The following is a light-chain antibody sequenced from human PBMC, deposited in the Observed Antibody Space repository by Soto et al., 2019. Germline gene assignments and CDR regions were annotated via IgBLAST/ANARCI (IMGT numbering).Light chain of an antibody. J-gene: IGLJ1*01. CDR1: SGDVGAYNY. CDR3: SSLTTSSTRV. CDR2: DVS. Sequence: QSVLTQPASVSGSPGQSITISCTGTSGDVGAYNYVSWYQLHPGKAPKLMIYDVSNRPSGVSNRFSGSKSGNTASLTISGLQAEDQADYFCSSLTTSSTRVFGTGTK. V-gene: IGLV2-14*03.